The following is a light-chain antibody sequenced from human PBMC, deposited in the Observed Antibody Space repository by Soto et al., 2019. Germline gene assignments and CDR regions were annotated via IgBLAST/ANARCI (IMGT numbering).Light chain of an antibody. J-gene: IGKJ5*01. V-gene: IGKV4-1*01. CDR2: WAS. CDR1: QSVLYSSDNKNY. CDR3: QQYYSAPIT. Sequence: DIVMTQSPDSLALSLGERATLNCKSSQSVLYSSDNKNYLSWYQQKPGQSPRLLIYWASTRESGVPDRFSGSGSGTDFTLTISSLQAADVAVYYCQQYYSAPITFGQGTRLEIK.